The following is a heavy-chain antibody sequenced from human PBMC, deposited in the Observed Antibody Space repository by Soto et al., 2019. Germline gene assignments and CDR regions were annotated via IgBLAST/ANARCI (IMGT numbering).Heavy chain of an antibody. D-gene: IGHD1-26*01. V-gene: IGHV1-69*13. J-gene: IGHJ5*02. CDR1: GGTFSSYA. CDR2: IIPIFGTA. CDR3: ARVKVSGATLNWFDP. Sequence: GASVKVSCKASGGTFSSYAISWVRQAPGQGLEWMGGIIPIFGTANYAQKFQGRVTITADESTSTAYMELSSLRSEDTAVYYCARVKVSGATLNWFDPWGQGTLVTVSS.